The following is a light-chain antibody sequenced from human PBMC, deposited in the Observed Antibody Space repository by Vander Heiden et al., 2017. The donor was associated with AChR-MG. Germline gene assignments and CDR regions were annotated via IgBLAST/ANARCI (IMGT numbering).Light chain of an antibody. CDR2: QDR. V-gene: IGLV3-1*01. J-gene: IGLJ1*01. CDR1: KLGDKF. CDR3: QACDSNTYV. Sequence: SYELSQPPSVSVSSGQTATITCSGDKLGDKFTYWYQQKAGQSPVLVIYQDRKRPSGIPERFSGSNSGNTATLTISGTQPMDEADYYCQACDSNTYVFGTGTTVTV.